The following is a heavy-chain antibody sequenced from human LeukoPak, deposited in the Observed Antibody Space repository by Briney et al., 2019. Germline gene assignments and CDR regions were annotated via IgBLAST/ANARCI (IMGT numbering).Heavy chain of an antibody. D-gene: IGHD3-3*01. CDR1: GGTFNSYA. J-gene: IGHJ6*03. CDR2: IVPIFETA. Sequence: GASVKVSCKASGGTFNSYAISWVRQAPGQGLEWMGGIVPIFETAKYGQNFQGRVTITADESTSTAYMELRSLRSDDTAVYYCASFLEGPDYYYMDVWGKGTTVTISS. V-gene: IGHV1-69*13. CDR3: ASFLEGPDYYYMDV.